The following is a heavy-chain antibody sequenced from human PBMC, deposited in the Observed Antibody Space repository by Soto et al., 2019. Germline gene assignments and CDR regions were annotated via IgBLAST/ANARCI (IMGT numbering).Heavy chain of an antibody. V-gene: IGHV3-23*01. D-gene: IGHD3-10*01. CDR2: IYGRGGGI. Sequence: GGSLRLPCTASGFTFSSFAMSSVRQPPGKGLEWVSCIYGRGGGIYYADSVKGRFSSSRENSRNTLYLQMNSLGDEDTAFYYCANDDRMYFDGAGTHGALAYWGQGSRVTVSS. CDR3: ANDDRMYFDGAGTHGALAY. CDR1: GFTFSSFA. J-gene: IGHJ4*02.